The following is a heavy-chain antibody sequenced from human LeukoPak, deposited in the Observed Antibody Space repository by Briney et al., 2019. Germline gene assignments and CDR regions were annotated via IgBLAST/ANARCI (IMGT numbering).Heavy chain of an antibody. D-gene: IGHD5-12*01. CDR2: IYPDESNI. V-gene: IGHV5-51*01. Sequence: GESLKISCKGSGYRFPTYWIAWVRQMPGKGLEWMGIIYPDESNIRYSPSFQGQVTISADKSISTAYLLWSSLKASDTAMYYCARPPSRGYTSSFEYWGQGTLVTVSS. CDR1: GYRFPTYW. J-gene: IGHJ4*02. CDR3: ARPPSRGYTSSFEY.